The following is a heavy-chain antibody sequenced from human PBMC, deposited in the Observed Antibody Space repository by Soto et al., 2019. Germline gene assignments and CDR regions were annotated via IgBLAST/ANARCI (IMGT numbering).Heavy chain of an antibody. J-gene: IGHJ3*02. CDR1: GYSFTSYW. CDR3: ASLRYCSGGRCGSRTAFDI. CDR2: TYPGDSNT. Sequence: PGESLKISCKGSGYSFTSYWIGWVRQMPGKGLEWMGITYPGDSNTRYSPSFQGQVTISADKSISTAYLQWSSLKASDTAMYYCASLRYCSGGRCGSRTAFDIWGQGTMVTVSS. V-gene: IGHV5-51*01. D-gene: IGHD2-15*01.